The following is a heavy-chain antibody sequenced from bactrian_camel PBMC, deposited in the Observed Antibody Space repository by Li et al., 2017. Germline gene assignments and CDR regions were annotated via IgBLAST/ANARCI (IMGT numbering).Heavy chain of an antibody. CDR2: FNSHGDII. J-gene: IGHJ4*01. D-gene: IGHD3*01. V-gene: IGHV3S31*01. CDR1: GFTFRNYA. Sequence: VQLVESGGGLVQPGGSLRISCAASGFTFRNYAMMWVRSAPGKGPEWVSGFNSHGDIIYTADSMKGRFTISRDNAKNTLYLQLDSLNTEDTAMYYCARAAIDSCSGAWCDGPGYWGQGTQVTVS. CDR3: ARAAIDSCSGAWCDGPGY.